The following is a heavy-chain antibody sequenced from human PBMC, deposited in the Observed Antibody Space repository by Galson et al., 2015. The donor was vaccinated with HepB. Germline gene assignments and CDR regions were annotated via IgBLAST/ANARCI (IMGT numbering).Heavy chain of an antibody. CDR1: GFTFSSYA. Sequence: SLRLSCAASGFTFSSYAMSWVRQAPGKGLEWVSAISGSGGSTYYADSVKGRFTISRDNSKNTLYLQMNSLRAEDTAVYYCAKVVGYSYGRNDYWGQGTLVTVSS. V-gene: IGHV3-23*01. CDR2: ISGSGGST. J-gene: IGHJ4*02. CDR3: AKVVGYSYGRNDY. D-gene: IGHD5-18*01.